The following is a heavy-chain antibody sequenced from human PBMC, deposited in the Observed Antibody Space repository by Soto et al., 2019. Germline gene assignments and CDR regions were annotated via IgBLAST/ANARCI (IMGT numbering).Heavy chain of an antibody. J-gene: IGHJ6*03. CDR2: IRSKVNSYAT. V-gene: IGHV3-73*02. Sequence: EVQLVESGGGLVQPGGSLKLSCAASGFTFSASAIHWVRQASGRGLEWVGRIRSKVNSYATTYAASVKGRFTISRDDSKNTAYLQMNSLKTEDTAVYYCTRSRSSSSRGSDYYYYYYMDVWGKGTTVTVSS. CDR1: GFTFSASA. D-gene: IGHD6-6*01. CDR3: TRSRSSSSRGSDYYYYYYMDV.